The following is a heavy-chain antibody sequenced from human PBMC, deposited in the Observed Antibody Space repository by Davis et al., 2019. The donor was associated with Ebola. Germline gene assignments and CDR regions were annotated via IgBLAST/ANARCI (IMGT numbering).Heavy chain of an antibody. Sequence: GESLKISCADSVITFSSYAMTWVRQAPGKGLEWVSAISGSGGATYYADSVKGRFTISRDNSKNTLYLQMGSLRTENMAVYFCARDPGLPDSRFDHWGRGTLVTVSS. CDR1: VITFSSYA. D-gene: IGHD3-22*01. CDR2: ISGSGGAT. CDR3: ARDPGLPDSRFDH. J-gene: IGHJ4*02. V-gene: IGHV3-23*01.